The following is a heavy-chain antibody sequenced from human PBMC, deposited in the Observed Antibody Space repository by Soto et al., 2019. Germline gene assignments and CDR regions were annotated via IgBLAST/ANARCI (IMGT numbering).Heavy chain of an antibody. Sequence: QVQLQQWGAGLLKPSETLSLTCAVYGGSFSGYQWSWIRQTPGKGLGWIGGINDSGNINYNPSLKSRVTILVDTAKKQISLKLSSVTAADTAVYYCARGLILWFGELSRRGGYYYYMDVWGTGTTVTVSS. V-gene: IGHV4-34*01. CDR1: GGSFSGYQ. CDR3: ARGLILWFGELSRRGGYYYYMDV. CDR2: INDSGNI. D-gene: IGHD3-10*01. J-gene: IGHJ6*03.